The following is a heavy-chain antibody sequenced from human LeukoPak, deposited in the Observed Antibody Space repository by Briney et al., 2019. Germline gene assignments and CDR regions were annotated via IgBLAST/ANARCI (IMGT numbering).Heavy chain of an antibody. Sequence: PSETLSLTCTVSGGSISSYYWSWIRQPAGKGLEWIGRIYTSGSTNYNPSLKSRVTMSVDTSKNQFSLKLSSVTAAHTAVYYCARDPPSWRNGAFDNWGQGTMVTVSS. CDR2: IYTSGST. J-gene: IGHJ3*02. CDR1: GGSISSYY. V-gene: IGHV4-4*07. CDR3: ARDPPSWRNGAFDN. D-gene: IGHD2-15*01.